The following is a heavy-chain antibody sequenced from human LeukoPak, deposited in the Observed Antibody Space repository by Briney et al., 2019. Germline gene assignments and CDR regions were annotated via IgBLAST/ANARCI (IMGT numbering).Heavy chain of an antibody. CDR3: ARALFLYGSGIYYFDY. D-gene: IGHD3-10*01. CDR2: IYYSGST. Sequence: PSETLSLTCTVSGGSISSYYWSWIRQPPGKGLEWIGYIYYSGSTNYNPSLKSRVTISVDTSKNQFSLKLSSVTAADTAVYYCARALFLYGSGIYYFDYWGQGTLVTVSS. J-gene: IGHJ4*02. CDR1: GGSISSYY. V-gene: IGHV4-59*01.